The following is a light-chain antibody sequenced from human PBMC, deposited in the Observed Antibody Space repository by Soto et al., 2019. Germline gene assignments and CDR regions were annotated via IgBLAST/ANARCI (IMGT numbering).Light chain of an antibody. Sequence: DIQMTQSPSSLSASVGDRVTITCRASQSISRHLNWYQQKTGKDPNLLIYAASSLQSVVPSRFSGSGSGTDFTLTISRLQPEDSATYYCQQSYSSLRTFGQGTKVEIK. V-gene: IGKV1-39*01. J-gene: IGKJ1*01. CDR3: QQSYSSLRT. CDR2: AAS. CDR1: QSISRH.